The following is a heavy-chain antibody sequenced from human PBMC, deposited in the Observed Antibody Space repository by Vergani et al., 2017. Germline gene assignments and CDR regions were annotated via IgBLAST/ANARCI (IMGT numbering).Heavy chain of an antibody. Sequence: QLQQWGAGLLKPSETLSLTCAVYGGSFSGYYWSWIRQPPGKGLEWIGEINHSGSTNYNPSLKSRVTISVDTSKNQFSLKLSSVTAADTAVYYCARNGSYVDPTNYWGQGTLVTVSS. CDR2: INHSGST. V-gene: IGHV4-34*01. J-gene: IGHJ4*02. CDR1: GGSFSGYY. D-gene: IGHD1-26*01. CDR3: ARNGSYVDPTNY.